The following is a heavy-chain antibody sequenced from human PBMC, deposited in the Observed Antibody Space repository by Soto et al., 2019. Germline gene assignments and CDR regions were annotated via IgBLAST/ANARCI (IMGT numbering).Heavy chain of an antibody. CDR3: ARAGSTTCKKYSCQYYGMDV. CDR1: GFNFNNYN. Sequence: GGSLRLSCAASGFNFNNYNLHWVRRAPGKGLEWVAVVSYERNNKYYGDSVKGRFTISKDESKTTVFLEMTDLRSDDTATYYCARAGSTTCKKYSCQYYGMDVWGLGTTVTVSS. J-gene: IGHJ6*02. D-gene: IGHD2-2*01. CDR2: VSYERNNK. V-gene: IGHV3-30*03.